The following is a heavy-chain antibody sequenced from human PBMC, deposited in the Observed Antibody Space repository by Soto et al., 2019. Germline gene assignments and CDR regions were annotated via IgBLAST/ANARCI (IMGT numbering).Heavy chain of an antibody. CDR3: ARGSWDSSGYYPRSPTFDY. Sequence: GASVKVSCKASGGTFSSYAISWLRQAPGQGLEWMGGIIPIFGTANYAQKFQGRVTITADESTSTAYMELSSLRSEDTAVYYCARGSWDSSGYYPRSPTFDYWGQGTLVTVSS. CDR1: GGTFSSYA. J-gene: IGHJ4*02. CDR2: IIPIFGTA. V-gene: IGHV1-69*13. D-gene: IGHD3-22*01.